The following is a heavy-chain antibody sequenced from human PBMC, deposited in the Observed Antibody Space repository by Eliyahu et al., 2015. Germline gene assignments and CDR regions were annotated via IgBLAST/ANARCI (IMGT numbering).Heavy chain of an antibody. CDR1: GVPLISNNW. D-gene: IGHD1-1*01. V-gene: IGHV4-4*02. Sequence: QVQLQESGPGLVKPSGTLSLTCDVSGVPLISNNWWSWVRQPPGKGLEWIGEINHDGNTNYNSSLNSRVTISVDKSKNQFSLRLTSVTAADTAVYYCARVDWKPPFNFFDKWGQGTTVTVSS. J-gene: IGHJ3*02. CDR3: ARVDWKPPFNFFDK. CDR2: INHDGNT.